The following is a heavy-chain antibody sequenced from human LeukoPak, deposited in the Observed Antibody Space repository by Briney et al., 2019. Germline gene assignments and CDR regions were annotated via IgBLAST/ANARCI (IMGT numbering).Heavy chain of an antibody. J-gene: IGHJ4*02. V-gene: IGHV4-59*01. D-gene: IGHD5-18*01. CDR2: VSHSGGT. CDR1: GGSINSYF. CDR3: ARWRGYGYGLDS. Sequence: SETLSLAFTVSGGSINSYFWSWFRQPPGKRLEWIGHVSHSGGTNYSPSFQSRVTVSIDTSKTHFSLKMSSVTAADTAVYHCARWRGYGYGLDSWGQGTLVTVSS.